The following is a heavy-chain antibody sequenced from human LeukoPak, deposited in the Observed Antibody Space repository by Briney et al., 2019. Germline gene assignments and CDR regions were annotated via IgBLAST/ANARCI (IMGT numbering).Heavy chain of an antibody. CDR3: ARRRRILTGYYRSPFDY. Sequence: SETLSLTCTVSGCSISSSSYYWAWIRQPPGKGLEWIGEINHSGSTNYNPSLKSRVTISVDTSKNQFSLKLSSVTAADTAVYYCARRRRILTGYYRSPFDYWGQGTLVTVSS. V-gene: IGHV4-39*07. J-gene: IGHJ4*02. CDR2: INHSGST. CDR1: GCSISSSSYY. D-gene: IGHD3-9*01.